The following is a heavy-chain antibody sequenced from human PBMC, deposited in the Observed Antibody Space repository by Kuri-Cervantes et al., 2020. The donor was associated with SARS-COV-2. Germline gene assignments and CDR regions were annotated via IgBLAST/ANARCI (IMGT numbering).Heavy chain of an antibody. J-gene: IGHJ4*02. CDR3: ARGYCSVGSCYSEDYFDY. CDR1: GYSFTSYW. CDR2: IYPGDSDT. Sequence: GGSLRLSCKGSGYSFTSYWIGWVRQMPGKGLEWMGIIYPGDSDTRYSPSFQGQVTISADKSISTAYLQWISLKASDTAMYYCARGYCSVGSCYSEDYFDYWGQGTLVTVSS. D-gene: IGHD2-15*01. V-gene: IGHV5-51*01.